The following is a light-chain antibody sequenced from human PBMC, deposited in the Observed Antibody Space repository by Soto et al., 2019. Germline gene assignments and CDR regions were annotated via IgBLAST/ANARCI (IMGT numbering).Light chain of an antibody. CDR1: QSVRNW. CDR3: QQYNSYSWT. CDR2: DAS. Sequence: DIQMTQSPSTLFASVGDRVTITCRASQSVRNWLAWYQQKPGRAPQLLIYDASSLKSGVPARFSGSGSGTEFTLTISSLQPDDFATYYCQQYNSYSWTFGQGTKVDIK. V-gene: IGKV1-5*01. J-gene: IGKJ1*01.